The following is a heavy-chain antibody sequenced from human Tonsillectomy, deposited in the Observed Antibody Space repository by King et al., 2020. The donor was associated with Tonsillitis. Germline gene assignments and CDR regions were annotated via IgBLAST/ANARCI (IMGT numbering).Heavy chain of an antibody. CDR3: ASGPGAVASTSGSAWFDP. Sequence: QLVQSGAEVKKPGASVKVSCRASGYTFTSYDINWVRQASGQGLEWMGWINPNSGNTGYAQKFQGRVTMTRNTSISTAYMELSSLRSEDPAVYYCASGPGAVASTSGSAWFDPWGQGTLVTVSS. D-gene: IGHD6-19*01. V-gene: IGHV1-8*01. J-gene: IGHJ5*02. CDR2: INPNSGNT. CDR1: GYTFTSYD.